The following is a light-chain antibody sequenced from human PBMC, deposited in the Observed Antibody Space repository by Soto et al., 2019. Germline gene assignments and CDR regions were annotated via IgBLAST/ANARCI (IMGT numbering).Light chain of an antibody. Sequence: EIVLTQSPGTLSLSLGVSATLSGRASQSVSSSYLAWYQQRPGQAPRLLLFGASFRATGIPDRFSGSGSGTELTLTISRLEPEDFAVYSCQHYGSPLTFGGGTKVEIK. CDR1: QSVSSSY. V-gene: IGKV3-20*01. CDR3: QHYGSPLT. CDR2: GAS. J-gene: IGKJ4*01.